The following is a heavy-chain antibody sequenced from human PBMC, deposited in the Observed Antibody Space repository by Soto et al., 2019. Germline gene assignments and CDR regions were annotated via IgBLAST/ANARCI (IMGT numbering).Heavy chain of an antibody. CDR1: GTSISSTYC. CDR2: IYHTGGT. Sequence: SETLSLTCFVSGTSISSTYCWTWVRQSPGKGLEWIGEIYHTGGTNYNPSLKSRVTISVDTSKNQFSLKLSSVTAADTAVYYCARGVQHWGQGTLVTVSS. V-gene: IGHV4-4*02. J-gene: IGHJ1*01. CDR3: ARGVQH.